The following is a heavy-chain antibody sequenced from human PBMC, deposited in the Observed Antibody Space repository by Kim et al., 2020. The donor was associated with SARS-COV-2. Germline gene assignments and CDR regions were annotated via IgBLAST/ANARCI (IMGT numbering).Heavy chain of an antibody. CDR1: GYSFTSYW. V-gene: IGHV5-51*01. Sequence: GESLKISCKGSGYSFTSYWIGWVRQMPGKGLECMGIIYPGDSDTRYSPSFQGQVTISADKSISTAYLQWSSLKASDTAMYYCARHLSLVDTAMIIDVDYYDSSVGSAFDIWGQGTMVTVSS. D-gene: IGHD3-22*01. CDR3: ARHLSLVDTAMIIDVDYYDSSVGSAFDI. J-gene: IGHJ3*02. CDR2: IYPGDSDT.